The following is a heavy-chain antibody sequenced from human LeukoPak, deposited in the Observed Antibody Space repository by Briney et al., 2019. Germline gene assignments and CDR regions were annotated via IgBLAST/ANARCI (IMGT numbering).Heavy chain of an antibody. CDR2: IYYSGST. V-gene: IGHV4-30-4*01. D-gene: IGHD3-22*01. CDR3: ARVADYYDSSGYHAFDI. Sequence: TSQTLSLTCTVSGGSISSGDYYWSWIRQPPGKGLEWIGYIYYSGSTYYNPSLKSRVTISVDTSKNQFSLKLSSVTAADTAVYYCARVADYYDSSGYHAFDIWGQGTMVTVSS. J-gene: IGHJ3*02. CDR1: GGSISSGDYY.